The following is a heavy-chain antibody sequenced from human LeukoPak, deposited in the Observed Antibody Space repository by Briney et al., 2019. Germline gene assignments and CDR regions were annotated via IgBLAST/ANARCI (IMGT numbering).Heavy chain of an antibody. V-gene: IGHV3-11*01. Sequence: RSGGSLRLSCAASGFTFSDYYMSWIRQAPGKGLEWVSYISSSGSTIYYADSVKGRFTISRDNAKNSLYLQMNSLRAEDTAVYYCARPNPYGAFDIWGQGTMVTVSS. CDR1: GFTFSDYY. J-gene: IGHJ3*02. CDR3: ARPNPYGAFDI. D-gene: IGHD3-16*01. CDR2: ISSSGSTI.